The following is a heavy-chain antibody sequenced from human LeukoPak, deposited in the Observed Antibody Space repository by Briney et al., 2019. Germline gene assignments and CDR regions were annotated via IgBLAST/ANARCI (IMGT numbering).Heavy chain of an antibody. Sequence: GGSLRLSCVASGFIFSNAWMNWVRQAPGKGLVWVSHINSDGSWTSYADSVKGRFTISKDNAKNTVYLQMNNLRVEDTAVYYCVSFYETYWGRGTLVTVS. D-gene: IGHD2-2*01. CDR1: GFIFSNAW. J-gene: IGHJ4*02. CDR2: INSDGSWT. V-gene: IGHV3-74*01. CDR3: VSFYETY.